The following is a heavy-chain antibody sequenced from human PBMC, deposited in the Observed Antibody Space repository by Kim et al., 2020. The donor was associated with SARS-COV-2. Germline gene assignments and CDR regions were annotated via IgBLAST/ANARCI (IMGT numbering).Heavy chain of an antibody. D-gene: IGHD5-18*01. Sequence: GGSLRLSCAASGFTVSSNYMSWVRQAPGKGLEWVSVIYSGGSTYYADSVKGRFTISRHNSKNTLYLQMNSLRAEDTAVYYCAHKGGYSYGWAFDIWGQGTMATVSS. CDR2: IYSGGST. CDR3: AHKGGYSYGWAFDI. J-gene: IGHJ3*02. V-gene: IGHV3-53*04. CDR1: GFTVSSNY.